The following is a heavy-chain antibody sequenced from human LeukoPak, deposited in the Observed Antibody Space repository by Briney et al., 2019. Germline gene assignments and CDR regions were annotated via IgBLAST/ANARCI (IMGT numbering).Heavy chain of an antibody. CDR2: IKQDGSEK. CDR1: GFTFSSYW. J-gene: IGHJ6*03. Sequence: GGSLRLSCAASGFTFSSYWMSWVRQAPGKGLEWVANIKQDGSEKYYVDSVKGRFTISRDNAKNSLYLQMNSLRAEDTAVYYCARGGAAYCGGDCYYYYYYYMDVWGKGTTVTVSS. V-gene: IGHV3-7*01. CDR3: ARGGAAYCGGDCYYYYYYYMDV. D-gene: IGHD2-21*02.